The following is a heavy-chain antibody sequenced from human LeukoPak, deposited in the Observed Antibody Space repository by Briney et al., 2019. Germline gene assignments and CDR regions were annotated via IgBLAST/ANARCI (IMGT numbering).Heavy chain of an antibody. V-gene: IGHV4-4*07. Sequence: SETLSLTCTVSGGSISSYYWSWIRQPAGKGLESIGHISTSGSTNYNPSLKSRVTMSVDTSKNQFSLKLSSVTAADTAVYYCARYDVWGSYRAFDYWGQGTLVTVSS. J-gene: IGHJ4*02. CDR1: GGSISSYY. CDR2: ISTSGST. CDR3: ARYDVWGSYRAFDY. D-gene: IGHD3-16*02.